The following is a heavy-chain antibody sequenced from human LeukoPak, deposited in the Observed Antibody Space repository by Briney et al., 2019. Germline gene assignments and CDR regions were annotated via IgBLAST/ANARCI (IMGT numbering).Heavy chain of an antibody. V-gene: IGHV3-48*01. CDR3: ARGSITIFGVVTN. CDR1: GFPFSSYS. CDR2: ISSSSTTI. J-gene: IGHJ4*02. Sequence: GSLSLSCAASGFPFSSYSMNWVRPAPGKGLEWVSYISSSSTTIYYADSVKGRFTISRDNAKNSLYLQMNSLRAEDTAVYHCARGSITIFGVVTNWGPGTLVTVSS. D-gene: IGHD3-3*01.